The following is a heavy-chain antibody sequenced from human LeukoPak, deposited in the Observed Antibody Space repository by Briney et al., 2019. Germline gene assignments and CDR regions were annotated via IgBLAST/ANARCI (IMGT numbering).Heavy chain of an antibody. V-gene: IGHV4-39*01. J-gene: IGHJ4*02. CDR3: TGDYGDYVIGH. CDR2: MHYSGNT. Sequence: PSETLSLTCTVSGGSLSSTTYYWGWIRQPPGKGLEWIGSMHYSGNTYYNPPLNSRVTISLDTSKNLFSLRLRSVTAADTAVYYCTGDYGDYVIGHWGQGTLVTVSS. CDR1: GGSLSSTTYY. D-gene: IGHD4-17*01.